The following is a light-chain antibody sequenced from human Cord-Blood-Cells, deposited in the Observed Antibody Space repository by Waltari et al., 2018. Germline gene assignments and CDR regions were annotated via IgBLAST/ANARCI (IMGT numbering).Light chain of an antibody. V-gene: IGKV3-11*01. J-gene: IGKJ4*01. Sequence: EIVLTQSPATLSLSPGERATLSCRARQSVSSYLAWYQQKPGQAPRLPIYDASNRATGIPARFSGSGSGTDFTLTISSLEPEDFAVYYCQQRSNWLTFGGGTKVEIK. CDR1: QSVSSY. CDR3: QQRSNWLT. CDR2: DAS.